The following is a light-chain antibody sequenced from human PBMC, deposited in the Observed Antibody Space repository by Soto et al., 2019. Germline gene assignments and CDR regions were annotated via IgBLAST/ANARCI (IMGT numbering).Light chain of an antibody. CDR3: AAWDDDLNGLV. V-gene: IGLV1-44*01. J-gene: IGLJ2*01. CDR2: TND. Sequence: QLVLTQPPSASGTPGQRVSISCSGSRPNIGSNFVNWYRQLPGTAPTLLIHTNDQRPSGVPGRFSGSKSGASASLAISGLKSEDGAGYFCAAWDDDLNGLVFGGGTKVTVL. CDR1: RPNIGSNF.